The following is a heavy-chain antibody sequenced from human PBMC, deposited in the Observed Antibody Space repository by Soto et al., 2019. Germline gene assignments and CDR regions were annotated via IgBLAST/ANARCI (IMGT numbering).Heavy chain of an antibody. D-gene: IGHD6-6*01. CDR3: AKGLAARPYYYYGMDV. J-gene: IGHJ6*02. CDR2: ISGSGVST. CDR1: GFTLSSYA. V-gene: IGHV3-23*01. Sequence: EVQLLESGGGSVQPGGSLRLSCAASGFTLSSYAMSWVRQAPGKGLEWVSAISGSGVSTYYADSVKGRFAISRDNSKNTLYLQMNSLRAEDTAVYYCAKGLAARPYYYYGMDVWGQGTTVTVSS.